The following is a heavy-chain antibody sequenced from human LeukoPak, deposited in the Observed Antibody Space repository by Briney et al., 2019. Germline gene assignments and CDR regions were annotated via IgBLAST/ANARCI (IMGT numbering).Heavy chain of an antibody. V-gene: IGHV3-30*02. CDR2: IRSDGSNK. Sequence: GGSLRLSCAASGFIFSSYGMHWVRQAPGKGMEWVAFIRSDGSNKYYADSVKGRLTIPRHTSKNTPYLQMKSRRAEDTAVYYCAKGGGYEAQYYYYYLDVWGKGTTVTISS. CDR1: GFIFSSYG. CDR3: AKGGGYEAQYYYYYLDV. D-gene: IGHD5-12*01. J-gene: IGHJ6*03.